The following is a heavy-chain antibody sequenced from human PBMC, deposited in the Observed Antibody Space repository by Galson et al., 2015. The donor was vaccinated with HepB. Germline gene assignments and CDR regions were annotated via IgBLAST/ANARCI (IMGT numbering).Heavy chain of an antibody. CDR3: TSSWAGFGELSLYYYYGMDV. CDR1: GFTFGDYA. Sequence: SLRLSCAASGFTFGDYAMSWVRQAPGKGLEWVGFIRSKAYGGTTEYAASVKGRFTISRDDSKSIAYLQMNSLKTEDTAVYYCTSSWAGFGELSLYYYYGMDVWVQGTTVTVSS. CDR2: IRSKAYGGTT. D-gene: IGHD3-10*01. J-gene: IGHJ6*02. V-gene: IGHV3-49*04.